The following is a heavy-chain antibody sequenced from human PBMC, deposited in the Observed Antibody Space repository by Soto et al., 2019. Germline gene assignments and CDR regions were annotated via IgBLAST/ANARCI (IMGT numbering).Heavy chain of an antibody. D-gene: IGHD6-13*01. CDR2: ISYDGSNK. Sequence: RGSLRLSCAASGFTFSSYGMHWVRQAPGKGLEWVAVISYDGSNKYYADSVKGRFTISRDNSKNTLYLQMNSLRAEDTAVYYCAKIESYSSSWYSVLTPGGFDYSGQGPLVTLSS. V-gene: IGHV3-30*18. CDR1: GFTFSSYG. J-gene: IGHJ4*02. CDR3: AKIESYSSSWYSVLTPGGFDY.